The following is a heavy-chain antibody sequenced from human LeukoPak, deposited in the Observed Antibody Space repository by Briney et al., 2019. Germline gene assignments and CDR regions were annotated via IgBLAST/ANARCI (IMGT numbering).Heavy chain of an antibody. CDR3: ARVSKTVAGTGVFNWFDP. V-gene: IGHV1-46*01. CDR2: INPSGGST. J-gene: IGHJ5*02. Sequence: ASVKVSCKASGYTFTSYYMHWVRQAPGQGLEWMGIINPSGGSTSYAQKFQGRVTMTRDTSTSTVYMELNSLRSEDTAVYYCARVSKTVAGTGVFNWFDPWGQGTLVTVSS. CDR1: GYTFTSYY. D-gene: IGHD6-19*01.